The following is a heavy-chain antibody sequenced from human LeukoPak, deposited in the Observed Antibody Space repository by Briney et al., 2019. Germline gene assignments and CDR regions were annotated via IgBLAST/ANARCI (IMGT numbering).Heavy chain of an antibody. CDR1: AFSLNAYN. D-gene: IGHD1-26*01. J-gene: IGHJ4*02. Sequence: GGSLRLSCAASAFSLNAYNMNWVRQAPGKGLEWVSSISYTGTYIYYADSVKGRFTISRDNAQNSLYLQMNSLRAEDTAIYYCVRDRGTYRPIDYWGQGTLVTVSS. CDR3: VRDRGTYRPIDY. CDR2: ISYTGTYI. V-gene: IGHV3-21*04.